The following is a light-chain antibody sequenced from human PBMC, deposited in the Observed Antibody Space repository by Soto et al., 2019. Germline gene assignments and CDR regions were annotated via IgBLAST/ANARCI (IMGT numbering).Light chain of an antibody. CDR1: ISDVGSYNY. J-gene: IGLJ1*01. CDR2: DVS. Sequence: SVLTQPASVSGSPGLSITISCTGTISDVGSYNYVSWYQQHPGKAPKLMIYDVSNRPSAVSNRFSGSKSGNTASLTISGLQAEDEADYYCSSYTTTSNYVFGTGTKVTVL. CDR3: SSYTTTSNYV. V-gene: IGLV2-14*03.